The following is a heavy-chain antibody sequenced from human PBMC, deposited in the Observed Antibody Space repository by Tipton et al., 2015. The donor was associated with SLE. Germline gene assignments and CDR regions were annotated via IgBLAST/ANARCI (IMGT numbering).Heavy chain of an antibody. CDR3: AKRQILYLDLYWFDP. CDR2: INPNTGGT. J-gene: IGHJ5*02. CDR1: GYTFTDYY. D-gene: IGHD1-20*01. Sequence: QLVQSGAEVKKPGASVKVYCKASGYTFTDYYIRWLRQAPGQGLEWMGWINPNTGGTNYAQKFQGSVTMTRDTSVITVYIELSRLRSDDTAVYSCAKRQILYLDLYWFDPWGQGTLVTVSS. V-gene: IGHV1-2*02.